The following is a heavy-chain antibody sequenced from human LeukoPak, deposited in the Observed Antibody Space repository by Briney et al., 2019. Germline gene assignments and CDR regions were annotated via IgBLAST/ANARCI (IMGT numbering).Heavy chain of an antibody. V-gene: IGHV3-23*01. CDR2: ISGSGSST. J-gene: IGHJ6*02. D-gene: IGHD3-3*01. CDR1: GFTFSSYA. Sequence: GGSLRLSCAASGFTFSSYAMSWVRQAPGKGLEWVSAISGSGSSTYYADSVKGRFTISRDNSKNTLYLQMNSLRAEDTAVYYCAKDLGGILEWLLYGYYYYYGMDVWGQGTTVTVSS. CDR3: AKDLGGILEWLLYGYYYYYGMDV.